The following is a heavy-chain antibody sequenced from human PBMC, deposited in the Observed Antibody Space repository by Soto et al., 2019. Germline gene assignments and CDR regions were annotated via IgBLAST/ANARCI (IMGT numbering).Heavy chain of an antibody. V-gene: IGHV3-30-3*01. Sequence: GGSLRLSCAASGFTFSSYAMHWVRQAPGKGLEWVAVISYDGSNKYYADSVKGRFTISRDNSKNTLYLQMNSLRAEDTAVYYCARDFGLYGEFYYFDYWGQGTLVTVSS. D-gene: IGHD4-17*01. CDR3: ARDFGLYGEFYYFDY. J-gene: IGHJ4*02. CDR1: GFTFSSYA. CDR2: ISYDGSNK.